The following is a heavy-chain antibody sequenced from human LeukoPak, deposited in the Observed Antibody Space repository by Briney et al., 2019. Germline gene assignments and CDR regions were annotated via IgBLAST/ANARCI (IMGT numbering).Heavy chain of an antibody. CDR2: IIPIFGTA. J-gene: IGHJ4*02. D-gene: IGHD6-19*01. CDR1: GGTFSSLT. V-gene: IGHV1-69*06. Sequence: SVKVSCKASGGTFSSLTINWVRQAPGQGLEWMGGIIPIFGTANYAQKFQGRVTITADKSTSTAYMELSSLRSEDTAVYYCARDRIAVAGQLGDYWGQGTLVTVSS. CDR3: ARDRIAVAGQLGDY.